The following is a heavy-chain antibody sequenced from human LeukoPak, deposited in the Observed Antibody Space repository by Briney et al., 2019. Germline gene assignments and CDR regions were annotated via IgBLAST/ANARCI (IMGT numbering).Heavy chain of an antibody. CDR2: INPSGGST. D-gene: IGHD3-10*01. J-gene: IGHJ5*02. V-gene: IGHV1-46*01. Sequence: ASVTVSCKASGYTFTSYYMHWVRQAPGQGLEWMGLINPSGGSTSYAQKFQGRVTMTRDTSTSTVYMELSSLRSEDTAVYYCARDRWYYYGSGRGPFDHWGQGTLVTVSS. CDR3: ARDRWYYYGSGRGPFDH. CDR1: GYTFTSYY.